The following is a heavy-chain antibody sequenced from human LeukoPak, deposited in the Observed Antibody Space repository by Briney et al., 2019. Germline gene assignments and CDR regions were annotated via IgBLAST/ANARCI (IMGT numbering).Heavy chain of an antibody. V-gene: IGHV1-2*02. J-gene: IGHJ4*02. D-gene: IGHD5-12*01. CDR3: ARDPGYSGYDYYFDY. Sequence: GASVKVSCKASGYTFTGYYMHWVLQAPGQGLEWMGWINPNSGGTNYAQKFQGRVTMTRDTSISTAYMELSRLRSDDTAVYYCARDPGYSGYDYYFDYWGQGTLVTVSS. CDR2: INPNSGGT. CDR1: GYTFTGYY.